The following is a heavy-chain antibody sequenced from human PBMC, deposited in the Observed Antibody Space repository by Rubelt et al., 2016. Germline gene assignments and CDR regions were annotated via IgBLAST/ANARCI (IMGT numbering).Heavy chain of an antibody. CDR2: FLGSSGHT. CDR1: GFTFSTYW. CDR3: ARDGDDNRPPDAYDI. Sequence: EVQLVESGGGLVQPGGSLRLSCAASGFTFSTYWMTWVRQAPGKGLEWVSTFLGSSGHTWYAASVNGRIPISEANSKNTLYLQTNSLRADDTAVYYCARDGDDNRPPDAYDIWGPGTMVTVSS. D-gene: IGHD3-10*01. J-gene: IGHJ3*02. V-gene: IGHV3-23*04.